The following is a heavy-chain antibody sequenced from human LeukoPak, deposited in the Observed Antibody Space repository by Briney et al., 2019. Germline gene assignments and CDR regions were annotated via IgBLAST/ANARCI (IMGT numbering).Heavy chain of an antibody. D-gene: IGHD5-12*01. CDR2: INHSGST. CDR3: ARGGGYSGYYFDY. CDR1: RFTFSSYG. V-gene: IGHV4-34*01. Sequence: PGGSLRLSCAASRFTFSSYGMSWIRQPPGKGLEWIGEINHSGSTNYNPSLKSRVTISVDTSKNQFSLKLSSVTAADTAVCYCARGGGYSGYYFDYWGQGTLVTVSS. J-gene: IGHJ4*02.